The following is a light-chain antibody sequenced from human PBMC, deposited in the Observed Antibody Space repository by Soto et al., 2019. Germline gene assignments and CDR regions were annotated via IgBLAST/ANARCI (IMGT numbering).Light chain of an antibody. CDR3: QQYDSSPYT. CDR2: DAS. CDR1: QSVSSSY. Sequence: EIVLTQSPATLSLSPGERATLSCGASQSVSSSYLAWYQQKPGLAPRLLIYDASSRATGIPDRLSGSGSGTDFTLTSSSLEPEDFAVYYCQQYDSSPYTFGQGTNLEIK. J-gene: IGKJ2*01. V-gene: IGKV3D-20*01.